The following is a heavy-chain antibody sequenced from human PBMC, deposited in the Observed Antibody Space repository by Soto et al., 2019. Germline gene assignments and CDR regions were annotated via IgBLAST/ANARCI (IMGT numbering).Heavy chain of an antibody. CDR1: GGSISSGDYY. CDR3: ARVGGCTNAVCYKYFDY. D-gene: IGHD2-8*01. CDR2: IYYSGST. V-gene: IGHV4-30-4*01. J-gene: IGHJ4*02. Sequence: SETLSLTCTVSGGSISSGDYYWSWIRQPPGKGLEWIGYIYYSGSTYYNPSLKSRVTISVDTSKNQFSLKLSSVTAADTAVYYCARVGGCTNAVCYKYFDYWGQGTLVTVSS.